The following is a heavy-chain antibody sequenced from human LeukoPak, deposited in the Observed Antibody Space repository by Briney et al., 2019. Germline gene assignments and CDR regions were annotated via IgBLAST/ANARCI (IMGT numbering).Heavy chain of an antibody. D-gene: IGHD6-19*01. V-gene: IGHV3-23*01. CDR3: ARRSGIAVAGAFDY. CDR1: GFTFSSYW. CDR2: ISGSGDST. Sequence: GGSLRLSCAASGFTFSSYWMSWVRQAPGKGLEWVSGISGSGDSTYYADSVKGRFTISRDSSKNTLYLQMNSLRAEDTAVYYCARRSGIAVAGAFDYWGQGTLVTVSS. J-gene: IGHJ4*02.